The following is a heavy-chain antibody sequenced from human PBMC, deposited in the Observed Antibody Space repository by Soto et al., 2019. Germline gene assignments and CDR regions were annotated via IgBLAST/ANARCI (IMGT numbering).Heavy chain of an antibody. V-gene: IGHV4-34*02. CDR3: ARVQWFGMDGRY. CDR1: GGSFSGYY. J-gene: IGHJ4*02. CDR2: INHSGST. Sequence: QVQLQQWGAGLLKPSETLSLTCAVYGGSFSGYYWSWIRQPPGKGLEWIGEINHSGSTIYNPSLESRFTISVDTSKNQFSLKLSSVTAADTAVYYCARVQWFGMDGRYWGQGTLVTVSS. D-gene: IGHD3-10*01.